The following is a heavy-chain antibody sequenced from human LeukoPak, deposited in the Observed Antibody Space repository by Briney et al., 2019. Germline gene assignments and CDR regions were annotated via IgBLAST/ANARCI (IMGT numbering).Heavy chain of an antibody. J-gene: IGHJ4*02. CDR2: ITWDGDST. D-gene: IGHD6-13*01. CDR3: AKSTSSWSEFEY. CDR1: GFTFDDYA. V-gene: IGHV3-43D*03. Sequence: PGGSLRLSCAASGFTFDDYAMHWVRQAPGKGLEWVSLITWDGDSTYYADSVKGRFTIPRDNSKNSLYLQMNSLRAEDTAFYYCAKSTSSWSEFEYWGQGTLVTVSS.